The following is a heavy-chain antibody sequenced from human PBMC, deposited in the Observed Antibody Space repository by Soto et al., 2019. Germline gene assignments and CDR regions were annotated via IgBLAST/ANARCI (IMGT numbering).Heavy chain of an antibody. Sequence: SLRLSCAASGFTFDDYAMHWVRQAPGKGLEWVSGISWNSGSIGYADSVKGRFTISRDNAKNSLYLQMNSLRAEDTALYYCAKEKSVVPAAMFDYWGQGTLVTVSS. CDR2: ISWNSGSI. J-gene: IGHJ4*02. CDR1: GFTFDDYA. V-gene: IGHV3-9*01. CDR3: AKEKSVVPAAMFDY. D-gene: IGHD2-2*01.